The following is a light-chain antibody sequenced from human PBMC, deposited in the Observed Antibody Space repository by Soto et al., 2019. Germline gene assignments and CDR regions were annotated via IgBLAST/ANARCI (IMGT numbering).Light chain of an antibody. J-gene: IGKJ5*01. Sequence: EIVLTQSPATLSLSPGDRATLSCRASQNINTYLAWYQQKPGQAPRLLIFDEANTATGIPDRFSGSGSGTDFTLTISSLEPEDFAVYYCQHRSNWITFGQGTRLEIK. CDR3: QHRSNWIT. CDR2: DEA. V-gene: IGKV3-11*01. CDR1: QNINTY.